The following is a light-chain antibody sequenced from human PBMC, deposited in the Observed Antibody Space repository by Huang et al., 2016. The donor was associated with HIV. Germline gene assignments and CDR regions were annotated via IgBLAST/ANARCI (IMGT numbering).Light chain of an antibody. V-gene: IGKV3-20*01. J-gene: IGKJ5*01. CDR1: QSVSSSY. Sequence: EIVLTQSPGTLCLSPGERATLSCRASQSVSSSYLAWYQQKPGQAPRRLIYDASSRATCIPDRFSGSGSGTDFTLTISRLEPEDFAVYCCQQYGPHPITFGQGTRLEIK. CDR2: DAS. CDR3: QQYGPHPIT.